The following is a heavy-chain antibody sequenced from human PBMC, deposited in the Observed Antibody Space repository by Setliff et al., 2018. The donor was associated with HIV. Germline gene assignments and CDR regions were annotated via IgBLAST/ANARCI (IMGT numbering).Heavy chain of an antibody. Sequence: PGGSLRLSCEASGFRVTDTYMAWVRQAPGKGLEWVTLIYKAGKTHYADFVKGRVTIARDDTKNTGSVQMTRLEPGDTAMYYCAKGGYGGAYYVAGYWGQGTKVTVSS. CDR3: AKGGYGGAYYVAGY. J-gene: IGHJ4*02. V-gene: IGHV3-53*01. CDR2: IYKAGKT. D-gene: IGHD5-18*01. CDR1: GFRVTDTY.